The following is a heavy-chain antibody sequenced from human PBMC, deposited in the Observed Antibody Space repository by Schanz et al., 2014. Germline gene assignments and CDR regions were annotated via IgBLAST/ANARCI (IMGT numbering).Heavy chain of an antibody. J-gene: IGHJ4*02. V-gene: IGHV1-2*06. CDR1: GYTFTGYY. CDR2: FT. D-gene: IGHD1-1*01. Sequence: QVQLVQSGAEVKKPGASVKVSCKASGYTFTGYYIHWMRQAPGQGLEWLGRFTHISQKFQGRVTMTRDTSSTTAYMELNSLRSDDTAVYYCVRELSGGTFDYWGQGALVTVSS. CDR3: VRELSGGTFDY.